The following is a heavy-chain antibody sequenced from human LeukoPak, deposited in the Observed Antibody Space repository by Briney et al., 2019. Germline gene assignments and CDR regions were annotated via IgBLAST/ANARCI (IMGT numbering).Heavy chain of an antibody. V-gene: IGHV4-34*01. CDR2: INHSGST. CDR3: ARGSSWYLRARYYYYYMGV. D-gene: IGHD6-13*01. J-gene: IGHJ6*03. CDR1: GGSFSGYY. Sequence: SETLSLTCAVYGGSFSGYYWSWIRQPPGKGLEWIGEINHSGSTNYNPSLKSRVTISVDTSKNQFSLKLSSMTAADTAVYYCARGSSWYLRARYYYYYMGVWGKGTTVTVS.